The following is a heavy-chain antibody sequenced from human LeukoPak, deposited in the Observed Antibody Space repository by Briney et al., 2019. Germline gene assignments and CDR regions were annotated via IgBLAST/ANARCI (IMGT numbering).Heavy chain of an antibody. Sequence: SVTVSCKASGGTFSSYAISRVRQAPGQGLEWMGGIIPIFGTANYAQKFQGRVTITTDESTSTAYMELSSLRSEDTAVYYCAGTIIDMYYDFWRRYYFDYWVQGTLVTVSS. V-gene: IGHV1-69*05. CDR3: AGTIIDMYYDFWRRYYFDY. D-gene: IGHD3-3*01. J-gene: IGHJ4*02. CDR2: IIPIFGTA. CDR1: GGTFSSYA.